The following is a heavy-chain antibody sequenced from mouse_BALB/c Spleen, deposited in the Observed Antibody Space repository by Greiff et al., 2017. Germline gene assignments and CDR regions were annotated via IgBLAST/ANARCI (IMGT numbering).Heavy chain of an antibody. CDR1: GFSLTSYG. D-gene: IGHD2-14*01. J-gene: IGHJ3*01. V-gene: IGHV2-9*02. CDR2: IWAGGST. CDR3: ARDRDYYRYDGFAY. Sequence: QVHVKQSGPGLVAPSQSLSITCTVSGFSLTSYGVHWVRQPPGKGLEWLGVIWAGGSTNYNSALMSRLSISKDNSKSQVFLKMNSLQTDDTAMYYCARDRDYYRYDGFAYWGQGTLVTVSA.